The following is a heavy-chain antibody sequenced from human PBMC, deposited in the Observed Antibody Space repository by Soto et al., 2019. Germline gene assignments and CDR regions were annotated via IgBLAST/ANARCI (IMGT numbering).Heavy chain of an antibody. Sequence: GGSLRLSCVVSGSSFSDSYMTWVRQIPGKGLEWIASISSGAFTISYAAAVKGRFTISRDDGHNSLCLQMDSLRAEDTALYYCARDTTRLEHWGQGTLVTVSS. V-gene: IGHV3-11*01. CDR1: GSSFSDSY. CDR2: ISSGAFTI. D-gene: IGHD1-1*01. CDR3: ARDTTRLEH. J-gene: IGHJ4*02.